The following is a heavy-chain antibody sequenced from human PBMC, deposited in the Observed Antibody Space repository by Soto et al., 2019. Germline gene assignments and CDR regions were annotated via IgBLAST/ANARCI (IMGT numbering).Heavy chain of an antibody. J-gene: IGHJ4*02. CDR1: GYAFTTYG. V-gene: IGHV1-18*01. CDR2: ISAHNGNT. Sequence: QVHLVQSGAEVKKPGASVKVSCKGSGYAFTTYGITWVRQAPGQGLEWMGWISAHNGNTNYAQKLQGRVTVNRDTSTSTAYMELRSLSSDDTAVYYGARGMYGDYCGQGALVTVSS. D-gene: IGHD2-8*01. CDR3: ARGMYGDY.